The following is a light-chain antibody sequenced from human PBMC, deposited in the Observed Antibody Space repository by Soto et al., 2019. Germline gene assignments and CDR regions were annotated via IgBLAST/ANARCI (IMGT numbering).Light chain of an antibody. CDR2: EVN. CDR3: SSYAGSSNV. CDR1: SSDVGGYNY. J-gene: IGLJ1*01. V-gene: IGLV2-8*01. Sequence: QSSLTHPPSSSGSPGQSVAISCTGTSSDVGGYNYVSWYQQHPGKAPKLMIYEVNKRPPGVPDRFSGSKSGNTASLTVSGLQAEDEADYYCSSYAGSSNVFGTGTKVTVL.